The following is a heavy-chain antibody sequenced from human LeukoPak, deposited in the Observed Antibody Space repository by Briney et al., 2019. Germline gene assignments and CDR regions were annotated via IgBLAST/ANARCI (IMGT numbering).Heavy chain of an antibody. CDR2: FFYGCST. Sequence: SETLSLTCNVSGGPLSNSSYYWGWVRQPPGKGLEWIGGFFYGCSTYYNPSLKSRVTISIDTSTNQFSLKLSSVTAADTAVYYCARDDYYGSGSSRAKFDYWGQGTLVTVSS. V-gene: IGHV4-39*07. J-gene: IGHJ4*02. D-gene: IGHD3-10*01. CDR1: GGPLSNSSYY. CDR3: ARDDYYGSGSSRAKFDY.